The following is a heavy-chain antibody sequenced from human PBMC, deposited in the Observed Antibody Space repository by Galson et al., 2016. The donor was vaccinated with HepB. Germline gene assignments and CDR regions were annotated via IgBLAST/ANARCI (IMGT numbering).Heavy chain of an antibody. CDR1: GFTFSIDS. CDR2: IRKSSSLI. V-gene: IGHV3-21*01. CDR3: VREGGYCYGDSCRYFDL. J-gene: IGHJ2*01. D-gene: IGHD2-15*01. Sequence: SLRLSCAASGFTFSIDSMNWVRQAPGKGLEWISSIRKSSSLIYYADSVTGRFNISRDNATRSLYLQMNSLRVEDTAVYYCVREGGYCYGDSCRYFDLWGRGTVVTISS.